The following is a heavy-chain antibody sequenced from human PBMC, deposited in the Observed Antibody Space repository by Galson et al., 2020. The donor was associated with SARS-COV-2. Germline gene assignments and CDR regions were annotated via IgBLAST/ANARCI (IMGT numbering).Heavy chain of an antibody. J-gene: IGHJ6*03. Sequence: GGSLRLSCVASGFTFSLYEMNWVRQAPGKGPEWVSYISSASSARYYADSVKDRFIISRDNAKNSLYLQMNSLRAEDTAVYYCARDECRGSTCYSEFHCYMDVWGEGTTVTVSS. V-gene: IGHV3-48*03. CDR3: ARDECRGSTCYSEFHCYMDV. CDR2: ISSASSAR. D-gene: IGHD2-21*02. CDR1: GFTFSLYE.